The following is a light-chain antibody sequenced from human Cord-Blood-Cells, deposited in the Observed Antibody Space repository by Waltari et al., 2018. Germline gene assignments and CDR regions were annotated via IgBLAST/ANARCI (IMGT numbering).Light chain of an antibody. CDR1: QSVLYSSNNKNY. CDR3: QQYDSTPWT. J-gene: IGKJ1*01. V-gene: IGKV4-1*01. CDR2: LAS. Sequence: DIVMTQSPDSLAVSLGERATINCKSSQSVLYSSNNKNYLAWYQQKPGQPPKLLIYLASTRGSGVPGRVSGSGSGTDFTLTISSLQAEDVAVYYCQQYDSTPWTFGQGTKVEIK.